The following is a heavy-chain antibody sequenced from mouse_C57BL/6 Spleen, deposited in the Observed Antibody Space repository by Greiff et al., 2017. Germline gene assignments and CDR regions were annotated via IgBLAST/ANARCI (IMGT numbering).Heavy chain of an antibody. CDR2: IYPGNSDT. Sequence: EVQLQQSGTVLARPGASVKMSCKTSGYTFTSYWMHWVKQRPGQGLEWIGAIYPGNSDTSYNQKFKGKAKLTAVTSASTAYMELSSLTNEDSAVYYCTREREWLLPLFDYWGQGTTLTVSA. J-gene: IGHJ2*01. CDR1: GYTFTSYW. V-gene: IGHV1-5*01. CDR3: TREREWLLPLFDY. D-gene: IGHD2-3*01.